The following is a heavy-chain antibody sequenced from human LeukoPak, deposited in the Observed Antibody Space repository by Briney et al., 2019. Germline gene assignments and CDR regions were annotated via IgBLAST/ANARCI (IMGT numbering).Heavy chain of an antibody. Sequence: GGSLRLSCAASGFTFDDYAMHWVRQAPGRGLEWVSLISWDGGSTYYADSVKGRFTISRDNSKNTLYLQMNSLRAEDTAVYYCANGPDGDGRVYYFDYWGQGTLVTVSS. CDR3: ANGPDGDGRVYYFDY. D-gene: IGHD4-17*01. CDR1: GFTFDDYA. V-gene: IGHV3-43D*04. CDR2: ISWDGGST. J-gene: IGHJ4*02.